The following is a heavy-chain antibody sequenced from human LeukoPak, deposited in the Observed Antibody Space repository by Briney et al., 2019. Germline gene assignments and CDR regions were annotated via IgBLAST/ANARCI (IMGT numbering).Heavy chain of an antibody. CDR2: IYYSGST. Sequence: PSETLSLTCTVSGGSISSSSYYWGWIRQPPGKGLEWIGSIYYSGSTYYNPSLKSRVTISVDTSKNQFSLKLSSVTAADTAVYYCARQGSNSVDYWGQGTLVTVSS. V-gene: IGHV4-39*01. CDR3: ARQGSNSVDY. D-gene: IGHD4-23*01. J-gene: IGHJ4*02. CDR1: GGSISSSSYY.